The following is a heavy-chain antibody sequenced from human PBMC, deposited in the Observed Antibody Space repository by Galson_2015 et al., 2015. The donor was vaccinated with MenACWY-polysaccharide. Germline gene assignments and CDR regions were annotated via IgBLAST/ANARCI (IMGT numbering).Heavy chain of an antibody. V-gene: IGHV3-48*01. J-gene: IGHJ4*02. Sequence: LRLSCAASGFSFSSYSLTWVRQAPGKGLEWLSYITPTGDPKMYADSVKGRFTISRDNAKNSLYLQMNNLRAEDTAVYYCASRGVVTPYSLDYWGQGTLVSVSS. D-gene: IGHD2-15*01. CDR3: ASRGVVTPYSLDY. CDR1: GFSFSSYS. CDR2: ITPTGDPK.